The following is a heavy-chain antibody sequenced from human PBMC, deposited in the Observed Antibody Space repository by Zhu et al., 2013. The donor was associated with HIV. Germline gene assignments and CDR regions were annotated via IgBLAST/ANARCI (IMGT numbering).Heavy chain of an antibody. CDR3: ASLASAVAVADPGDY. D-gene: IGHD6-19*01. V-gene: IGHV1-69*12. Sequence: QVQLAQSGAEVKKPGPSVKVSCKASGGTFSNYAISWVRQAPGQGLEWMGRTDPIFGTANYAQSFQGRVTITADESTSTAYMELNSLRSEDTAVYYCASLASAVAVADPGDYWGQGTLVTVSS. CDR2: TDPIFGTA. J-gene: IGHJ4*02. CDR1: GGTFSNYA.